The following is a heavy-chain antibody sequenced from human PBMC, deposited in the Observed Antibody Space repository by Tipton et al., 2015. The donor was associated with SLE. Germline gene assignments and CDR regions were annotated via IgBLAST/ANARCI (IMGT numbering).Heavy chain of an antibody. Sequence: TLSLTCTVSGGSISSHYWSWIRQPPGKGLEWIGYIYYSGSTYYNPSLKSRVTISVDTSKNQFSLKLSSVTAADTAVYYCARGTTFVVVPAASFDYWGQGTLVTVSS. V-gene: IGHV4-59*11. CDR3: ARGTTFVVVPAASFDY. CDR1: GGSISSHY. D-gene: IGHD2-2*01. CDR2: IYYSGST. J-gene: IGHJ4*02.